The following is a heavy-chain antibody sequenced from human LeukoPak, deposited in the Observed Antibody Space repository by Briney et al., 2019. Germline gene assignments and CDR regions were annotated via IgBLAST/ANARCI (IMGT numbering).Heavy chain of an antibody. D-gene: IGHD3-9*01. V-gene: IGHV4-59*08. Sequence: SETLSLTCTVSGGSISSYYWSWIRQPPGKGLEWIGYIYYSGSTYYNPSLRSRVTISLDTSKNQFSLKMTSGTAADTAVYYCARRTTYFGWRPSESPSCFDYWGQGILVTVSS. CDR1: GGSISSYY. CDR2: IYYSGST. J-gene: IGHJ4*02. CDR3: ARRTTYFGWRPSESPSCFDY.